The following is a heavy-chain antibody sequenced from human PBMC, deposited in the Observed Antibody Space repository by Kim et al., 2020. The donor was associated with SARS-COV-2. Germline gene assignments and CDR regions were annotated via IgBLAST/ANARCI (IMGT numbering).Heavy chain of an antibody. CDR2: IYYSGST. CDR1: GGSISSYY. CDR3: AREIVEMATTAAFDI. J-gene: IGHJ3*02. D-gene: IGHD1-1*01. V-gene: IGHV4-59*01. Sequence: SETLSLTCTVSGGSISSYYWSWIRQPPGKGLEWIGYIYYSGSTNYNPSLKSRVTISVDTSKNQFSLKLSSVTAADTAVYYCAREIVEMATTAAFDIWGQGRMGTASS.